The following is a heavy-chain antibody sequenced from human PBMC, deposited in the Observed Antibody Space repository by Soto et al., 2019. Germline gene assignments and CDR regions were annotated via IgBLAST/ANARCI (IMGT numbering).Heavy chain of an antibody. J-gene: IGHJ5*02. CDR3: ARWDASTQRVYAHSNWFDP. V-gene: IGHV1-18*01. D-gene: IGHD2-8*01. CDR2: ISAYNGNT. Sequence: GASVKVSCKASGYTFTSYGISWVRQAPGQGLEWMGWISAYNGNTNYAQKLQGRVTMTTDTSTSTAYMELRSLRSDDTAVYYCARWDASTQRVYAHSNWFDPWGQGTLVTVSS. CDR1: GYTFTSYG.